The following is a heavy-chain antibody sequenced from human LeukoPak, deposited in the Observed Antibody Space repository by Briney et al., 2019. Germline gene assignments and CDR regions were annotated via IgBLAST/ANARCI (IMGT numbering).Heavy chain of an antibody. CDR1: GFTFSSYA. CDR3: AKGIYDMDV. V-gene: IGHV3-23*01. Sequence: GGSLRLSCAASGFTFSSYAMSWVRQAPGKGLEWVSTISGSSRSTYYADSVKGRFAISRDNSKNTLYLQMNSLRAEDTSVYFCAKGIYDMDVWGQGTTVTVSS. J-gene: IGHJ6*02. CDR2: ISGSSRST.